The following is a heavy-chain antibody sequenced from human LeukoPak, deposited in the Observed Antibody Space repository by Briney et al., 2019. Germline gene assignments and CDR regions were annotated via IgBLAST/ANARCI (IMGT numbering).Heavy chain of an antibody. CDR3: ARGVVPAVGDAFDI. CDR1: GFTFSSYA. J-gene: IGHJ3*02. Sequence: QPGRSLRLSCAASGFTFSSYAMHWVRQAPGKGLEWVAVISYDGSNKYYADSVKGRFTISRDNSKNTLYLQMNSLRAEDTAVYYCARGVVPAVGDAFDIWGQGTMVTVSS. V-gene: IGHV3-30-3*01. D-gene: IGHD2-2*01. CDR2: ISYDGSNK.